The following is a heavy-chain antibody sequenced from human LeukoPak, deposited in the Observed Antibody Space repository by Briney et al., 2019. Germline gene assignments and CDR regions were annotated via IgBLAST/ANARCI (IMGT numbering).Heavy chain of an antibody. CDR3: ATDRIHYYDSSGYAFDI. D-gene: IGHD3-22*01. V-gene: IGHV1-24*01. CDR1: GYTLTELS. CDR2: FDPEDGET. J-gene: IGHJ3*02. Sequence: ASVKVSCKVSGYTLTELSMHWVRQAPGKGLGWMGGFDPEDGETIYAQKFQGRVTMTEDTSTDTAYMELSSLRSEDTAVYYCATDRIHYYDSSGYAFDIWGQGTMVTVSS.